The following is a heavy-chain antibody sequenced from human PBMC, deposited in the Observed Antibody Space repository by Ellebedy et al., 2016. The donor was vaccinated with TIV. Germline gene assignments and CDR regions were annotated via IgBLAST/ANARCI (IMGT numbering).Heavy chain of an antibody. D-gene: IGHD6-13*01. CDR2: ISWNSGSI. V-gene: IGHV3-9*01. CDR1: GFNFDDYA. Sequence: SLKISXVASGFNFDDYAMHWVRQAPGKGLEWVSGISWNSGSIAYADSVKGRFTISRDNAKNSLYLQMNSLRPEDTALYSCAKSYRAAAGPPDDWGQGTLVTVSS. CDR3: AKSYRAAAGPPDD. J-gene: IGHJ4*02.